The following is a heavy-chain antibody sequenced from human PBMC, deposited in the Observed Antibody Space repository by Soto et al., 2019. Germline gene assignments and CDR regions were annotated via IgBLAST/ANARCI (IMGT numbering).Heavy chain of an antibody. J-gene: IGHJ6*02. D-gene: IGHD3-10*02. CDR3: GPKMSPHYHVRCGSPYYYYGMDV. CDR2: ISSSSSYI. CDR1: GFTFSSYS. V-gene: IGHV3-21*01. Sequence: GGSLRLSCAASGFTFSSYSMNWVRQAPGKGLEWVSSISSSSSYIYYADSVKGRFTISRDNAKNSLYLQMNSLRAEDTAVYYCGPKMSPHYHVRCGSPYYYYGMDVWGQGITVTV.